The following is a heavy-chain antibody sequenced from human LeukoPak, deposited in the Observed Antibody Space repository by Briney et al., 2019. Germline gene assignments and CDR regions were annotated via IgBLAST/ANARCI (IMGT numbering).Heavy chain of an antibody. CDR3: ARDPPDNYDY. Sequence: GGSLRLSCAASGFTFSSYSMNWVRQAPGKGLEWVSSIGSSSSYIYYADSVEGRFTISRDNAKNSLYLQMNSLRAEDTAVYYCARDPPDNYDYWGQGTLVTVSS. V-gene: IGHV3-21*01. CDR2: IGSSSSYI. D-gene: IGHD5-24*01. J-gene: IGHJ4*02. CDR1: GFTFSSYS.